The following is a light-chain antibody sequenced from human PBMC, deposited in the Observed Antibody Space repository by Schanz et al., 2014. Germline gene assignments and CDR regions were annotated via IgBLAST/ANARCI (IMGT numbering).Light chain of an antibody. Sequence: EIVMTQSPATLSLSPGERATLSCRASQSVSASYLAWYQQKPGQAPRLLIYDASNRATGIPARFSGSGSGTDFTLTISSLQPEDFATYYCQQSYSAPRTFGGGTKVEFK. CDR3: QQSYSAPRT. J-gene: IGKJ4*01. CDR2: DAS. CDR1: QSVSASY. V-gene: IGKV3D-20*02.